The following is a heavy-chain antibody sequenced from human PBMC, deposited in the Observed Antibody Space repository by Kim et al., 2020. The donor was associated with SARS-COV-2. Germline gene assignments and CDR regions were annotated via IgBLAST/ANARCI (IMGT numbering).Heavy chain of an antibody. CDR2: IIPIFGTA. V-gene: IGHV1-69*13. D-gene: IGHD6-13*01. Sequence: SVKVSCKASGGTFSSYAISWVRQAPGQGLEWMGGIIPIFGTANYAQKFQGRVTITADESTSTAYMELSSLRSEDTAVYYCASGVPYSSSWWYWFDPWGQGTLVTVSS. CDR3: ASGVPYSSSWWYWFDP. J-gene: IGHJ5*02. CDR1: GGTFSSYA.